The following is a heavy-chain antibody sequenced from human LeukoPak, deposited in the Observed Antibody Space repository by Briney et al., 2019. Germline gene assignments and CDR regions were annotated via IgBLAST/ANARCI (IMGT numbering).Heavy chain of an antibody. V-gene: IGHV1-24*01. J-gene: IGHJ6*02. Sequence: GASVKVSCKVSGYALTELSIHWVRQAPGKGLEWMGGFDPEVGATIYAQKLQGRVTITEDTSTDTAYMELSSLISEDTAVYYCATQDRGYYYYGMDVWGQGTTVTVSS. CDR2: FDPEVGAT. CDR3: ATQDRGYYYYGMDV. CDR1: GYALTELS. D-gene: IGHD3-10*01.